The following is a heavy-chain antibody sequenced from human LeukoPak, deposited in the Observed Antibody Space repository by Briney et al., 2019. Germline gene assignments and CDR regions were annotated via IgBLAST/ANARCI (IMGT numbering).Heavy chain of an antibody. Sequence: GESLKISCKGSGYSFTSHWIGWGRQMPGKGLEGMGIVNPDDSDTIYSPSFQGQVTISADASITTAYLQWSSLKASDTAMYYCARLRWPRGGRSSFDYWGQGALVTVSS. V-gene: IGHV5-51*01. CDR1: GYSFTSHW. CDR3: ARLRWPRGGRSSFDY. D-gene: IGHD3-10*01. J-gene: IGHJ4*02. CDR2: VNPDDSDT.